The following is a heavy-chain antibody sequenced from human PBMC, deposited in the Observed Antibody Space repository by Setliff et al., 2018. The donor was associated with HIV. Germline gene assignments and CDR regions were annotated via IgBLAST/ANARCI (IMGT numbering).Heavy chain of an antibody. CDR1: GYSISSGYY. CDR2: IYHSGGT. Sequence: SETLSLTCGVSGYSISSGYYWGWIRQPPGKGLEWIGSIYHSGGTYYNPSLKSRVTMSVDTSKNQFSLKLSSVTAADTAVYYCARYVSDWFYIDSWGQGTLVTVSS. V-gene: IGHV4-38-2*01. CDR3: ARYVSDWFYIDS. J-gene: IGHJ4*02. D-gene: IGHD3-9*01.